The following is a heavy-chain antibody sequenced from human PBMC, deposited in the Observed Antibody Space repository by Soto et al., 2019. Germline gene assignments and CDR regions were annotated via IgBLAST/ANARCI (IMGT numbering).Heavy chain of an antibody. CDR3: TRVSPDCSDGSCYPLN. Sequence: GGSVRLSCMASGFTFRDYAISWFRQAPGKGLQWVSFIRSNIYDGTTEYDASVKGRFTISRDDSKTIAYLQMNSLKTEDTGVYYCTRVSPDCSDGSCYPLNWGQGTLVTVSS. J-gene: IGHJ4*02. D-gene: IGHD2-15*01. CDR2: IRSNIYDGTT. CDR1: GFTFRDYA. V-gene: IGHV3-49*03.